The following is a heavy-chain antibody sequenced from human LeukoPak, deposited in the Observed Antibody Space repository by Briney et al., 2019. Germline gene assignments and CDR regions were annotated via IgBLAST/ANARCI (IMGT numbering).Heavy chain of an antibody. CDR3: ARDYTTAAAGTDY. Sequence: GGSLRLSCAASGFTFSRYSMNWVRQAPGTGLEWVSYISSITGTKYYADSVKGRFTISRDNAKNSLYLQMNSLRVEDTAVYYCARDYTTAAAGTDYWGQGSLVSVYS. D-gene: IGHD6-13*01. CDR2: ISSITGTK. CDR1: GFTFSRYS. J-gene: IGHJ4*02. V-gene: IGHV3-48*04.